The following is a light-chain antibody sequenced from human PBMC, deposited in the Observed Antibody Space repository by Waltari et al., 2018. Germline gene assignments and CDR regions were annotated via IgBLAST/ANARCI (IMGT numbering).Light chain of an antibody. J-gene: IGKJ4*01. V-gene: IGKV3-11*01. CDR3: QQRSNWPLT. CDR1: QSVTTY. CDR2: DAS. Sequence: EIVSTQSPATLSLSPGERATLSCRASQSVTTYLAWYQQKPGQAPRLLIYDASNRATGIPARFSGSGSGTDFTLTINSLEPEDFAVYYCQQRSNWPLTFGGGTKVEIK.